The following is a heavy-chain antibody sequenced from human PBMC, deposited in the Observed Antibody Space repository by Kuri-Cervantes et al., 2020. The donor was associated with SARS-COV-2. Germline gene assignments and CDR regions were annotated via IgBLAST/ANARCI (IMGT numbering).Heavy chain of an antibody. D-gene: IGHD5-18*01. Sequence: SETLSLTCTVSGGSISSYYWSWIRQPPGKGLEWIGYIYYSGSTSCNPSLKSRVTISVDTSKNQFSLKLSSVTAADTAVYYCARGYSLIDYWGQGTLVTVSS. CDR3: ARGYSLIDY. V-gene: IGHV4-59*01. CDR1: GGSISSYY. J-gene: IGHJ4*02. CDR2: IYYSGST.